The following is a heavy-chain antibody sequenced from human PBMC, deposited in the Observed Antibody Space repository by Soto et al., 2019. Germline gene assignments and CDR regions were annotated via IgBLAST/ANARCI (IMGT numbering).Heavy chain of an antibody. CDR2: IHSDGSS. CDR3: ARLFTVTTDYYFGMDV. D-gene: IGHD3-10*01. Sequence: QVQLRESGPGLVKPSETLSLSCIVSGVSITGSYWSWVRQPAGKRLEWIGRIHSDGSSNYNPSLNGRLTMSLDRSKNQFSLNLRSVTAADTAIYFCARLFTVTTDYYFGMDVWGQGTTVTVSS. V-gene: IGHV4-4*07. CDR1: GVSITGSY. J-gene: IGHJ6*02.